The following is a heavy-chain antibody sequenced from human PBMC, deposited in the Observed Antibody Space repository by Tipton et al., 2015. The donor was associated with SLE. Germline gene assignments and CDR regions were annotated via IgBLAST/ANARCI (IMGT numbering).Heavy chain of an antibody. D-gene: IGHD3-22*01. Sequence: TLSLTCAVYGGSFSGYYWSWIRQPPGKGLEWIGEINHSGSTNYNPSLKSRVTISVDTSKNQFSLKLSSVTAADTAVYYCARHGYYDSSVSDYGMDVWGQGTTVTVSS. V-gene: IGHV4-34*01. CDR3: ARHGYYDSSVSDYGMDV. CDR1: GGSFSGYY. J-gene: IGHJ6*02. CDR2: INHSGST.